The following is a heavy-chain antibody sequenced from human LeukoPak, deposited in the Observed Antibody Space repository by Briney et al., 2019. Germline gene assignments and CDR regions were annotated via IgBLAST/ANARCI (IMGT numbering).Heavy chain of an antibody. CDR1: GYTFTGYY. V-gene: IGHV1-2*02. J-gene: IGHJ3*02. CDR3: VRDRVYAGAFDI. D-gene: IGHD2/OR15-2a*01. CDR2: IHPDSGGT. Sequence: ASVKVSCKASGYTFTGYYIHWVRQAPGQGLEWMGWIHPDSGGTNSAQKFQGGVTMTRDTSISTAYMELSRLRSDDTAVYYCVRDRVYAGAFDIWGQGTMVTVSS.